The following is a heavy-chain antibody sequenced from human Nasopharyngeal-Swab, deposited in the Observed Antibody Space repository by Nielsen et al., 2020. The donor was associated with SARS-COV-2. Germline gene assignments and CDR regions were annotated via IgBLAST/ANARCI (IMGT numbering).Heavy chain of an antibody. V-gene: IGHV3-49*03. CDR1: GFTVGGFA. CDR3: SRGEGSAYSPFHYDY. CDR2: IRSKTYGGAA. D-gene: IGHD2-15*01. Sequence: GESLKISCTASGFTVGGFAMGWFRQAPGKGLQWVGFIRSKTYGGAAQYAASVTDRFTISRDDSKSIAYLQMDSLKAEDTAVYFCSRGEGSAYSPFHYDYWGQGTLVTVSS. J-gene: IGHJ4*02.